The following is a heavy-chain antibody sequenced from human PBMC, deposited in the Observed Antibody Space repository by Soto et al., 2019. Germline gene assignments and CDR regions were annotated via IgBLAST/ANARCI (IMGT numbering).Heavy chain of an antibody. V-gene: IGHV1-3*01. Sequence: ASVKVSCKASGYTFTTSAMHWVRQAPGQGLEWMGRINVGNGYTKYSQKFQGRLTITSDTSASTAYMELSSLTSEDTAVYYCARDNGSGWGKWSAPGGRGTLVTVSP. CDR2: INVGNGYT. D-gene: IGHD3-10*01. CDR3: ARDNGSGWGKWSAP. J-gene: IGHJ5*02. CDR1: GYTFTTSA.